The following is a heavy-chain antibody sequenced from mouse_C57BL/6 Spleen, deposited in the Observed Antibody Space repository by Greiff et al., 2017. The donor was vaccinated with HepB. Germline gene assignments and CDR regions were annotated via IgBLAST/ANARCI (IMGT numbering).Heavy chain of an antibody. CDR1: GYTFTDYY. Sequence: QVQLQQSGAELVRPGASVKLSCKASGYTFTDYYINWVKQRPGQGLEWIARIYPGSGNTYYNEKLKGKATLTAEKSSSTAYMQLSSLTSEASAVYFCARPGWYSLYFDYWGQGTTLTVSS. V-gene: IGHV1-76*01. CDR3: ARPGWYSLYFDY. CDR2: IYPGSGNT. D-gene: IGHD1-1*02. J-gene: IGHJ2*01.